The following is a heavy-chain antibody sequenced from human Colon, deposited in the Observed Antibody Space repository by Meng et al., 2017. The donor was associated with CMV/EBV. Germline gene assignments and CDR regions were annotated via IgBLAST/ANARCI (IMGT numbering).Heavy chain of an antibody. V-gene: IGHV3-7*01. CDR3: ARPARGSTNYY. CDR1: GITYNKYA. CDR2: IKQDGSEK. Sequence: GESLKISCEASGITYNKYAMNWVRQAPGKGLEWVANIKQDGSEKYYVDSVKGRFTISRDNAKNSVSLQMNGLRAEDTAVYYCARPARGSTNYYWGQGTLVTVSS. D-gene: IGHD6-13*01. J-gene: IGHJ4*02.